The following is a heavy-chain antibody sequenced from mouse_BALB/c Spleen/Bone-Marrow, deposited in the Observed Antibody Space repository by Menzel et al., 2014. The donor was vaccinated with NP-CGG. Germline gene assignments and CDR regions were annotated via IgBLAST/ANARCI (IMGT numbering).Heavy chain of an antibody. J-gene: IGHJ4*01. CDR2: ISSGGST. CDR3: ARGGGYDYGHYYAMDY. CDR1: GFTFSSYA. D-gene: IGHD2-4*01. Sequence: EVKLMESGGGLLKPGGSLKLSCAASGFTFSSYAMSWVRQTPEKRLEWVASISSGGSTYYLDSVKGRFTISRDNARNILYLQMSSLRSEDTAMYYCARGGGYDYGHYYAMDYWGQGTSVTVSS. V-gene: IGHV5-6-5*01.